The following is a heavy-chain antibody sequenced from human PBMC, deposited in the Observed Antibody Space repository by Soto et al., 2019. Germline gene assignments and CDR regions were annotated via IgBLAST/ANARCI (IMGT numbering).Heavy chain of an antibody. CDR1: GGSISSSSYY. CDR2: IYYSGST. V-gene: IGHV4-39*01. J-gene: IGHJ5*02. CDR3: ATYSSCWYNWFDP. D-gene: IGHD6-13*01. Sequence: QLQLQESGPGLVKPSETLSLTCTVSGGSISSSSYYWGWIRQPPGKGLEWIGSIYYSGSTYYNPSLKSRVTISVDTSKNQFSRKLSSVTAADTAVYYCATYSSCWYNWFDPWGQGTLVTVSS.